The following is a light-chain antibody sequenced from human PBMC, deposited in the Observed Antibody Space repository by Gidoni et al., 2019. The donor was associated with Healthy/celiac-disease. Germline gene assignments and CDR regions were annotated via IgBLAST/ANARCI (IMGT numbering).Light chain of an antibody. CDR2: GNS. CDR1: SSNIGAGYD. J-gene: IGLJ1*01. V-gene: IGLV1-40*01. Sequence: QSVLTPPPSVSAAPGQRVTISCTGSSSNIGAGYDVHWYQQLPGTAPKLLIYGNSNRPSGVPDRFSGSKSGTSASLAITGLQAEDEADYYCQSYDSSLKVFGTGTKVXVX. CDR3: QSYDSSLKV.